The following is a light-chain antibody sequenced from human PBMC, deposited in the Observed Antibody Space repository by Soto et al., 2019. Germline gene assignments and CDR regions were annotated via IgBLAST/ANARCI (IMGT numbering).Light chain of an antibody. J-gene: IGKJ2*01. CDR1: QSISSW. V-gene: IGKV1-5*01. CDR3: QHYYTYSYT. Sequence: DIQMTQSPSTLSASVGDRVTITCRASQSISSWLAWYQQKPGKAPKLLIYDASSLESGVPSRFSGSGSGTEFTLTISSLQPDVFATYFCQHYYTYSYTFGQGTKVDIK. CDR2: DAS.